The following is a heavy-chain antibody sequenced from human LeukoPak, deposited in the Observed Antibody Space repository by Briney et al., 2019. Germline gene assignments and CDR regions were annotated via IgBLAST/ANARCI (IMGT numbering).Heavy chain of an antibody. CDR1: GGSLSGSY. V-gene: IGHV4-34*01. CDR2: INHSGST. J-gene: IGHJ1*01. CDR3: ARGGLGYCSGGACYHEYFQH. D-gene: IGHD2-15*01. Sequence: SETLSLTCAVFGGSLSGSYWSWIRQPPGKGLEWIGEINHSGSTNYNPSLKSRVTISVDTSKNLFSLKLSSVTAADTAVYYCARGGLGYCSGGACYHEYFQHWGQGTLVTVSS.